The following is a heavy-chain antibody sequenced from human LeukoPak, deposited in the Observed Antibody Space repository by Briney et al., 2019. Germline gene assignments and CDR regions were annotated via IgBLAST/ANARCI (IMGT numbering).Heavy chain of an antibody. Sequence: PSQTLSLTCTVSGGSISSGGYYWSWIRQHPGKGLEWIGYIYYNGGTFYNPSLQSRVTISIDTSKNQFSLKLGSVTAEDTAVYYCAGHSQNSGDRGATTDFDYWGQGTLVTVSS. V-gene: IGHV4-30-4*08. J-gene: IGHJ4*02. D-gene: IGHD3-10*01. CDR2: IYYNGGT. CDR3: AGHSQNSGDRGATTDFDY. CDR1: GGSISSGGYY.